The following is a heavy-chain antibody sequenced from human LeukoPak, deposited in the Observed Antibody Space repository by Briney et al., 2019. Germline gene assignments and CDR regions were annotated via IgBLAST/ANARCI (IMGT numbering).Heavy chain of an antibody. CDR2: IYPGDSDT. J-gene: IGHJ3*02. CDR3: LSPLAAGLIGNAAAFDI. V-gene: IGHV5-51*01. Sequence: GESLKISCKGSGYSFTSYWIGWVRQMPGKGLEWMGIIYPGDSDTRYSPSFQGQVTISADKSISTAYLQWSSLKASDTAMYYCLSPLAAGLIGNAAAFDIWGQGTMVTVSS. CDR1: GYSFTSYW. D-gene: IGHD3-22*01.